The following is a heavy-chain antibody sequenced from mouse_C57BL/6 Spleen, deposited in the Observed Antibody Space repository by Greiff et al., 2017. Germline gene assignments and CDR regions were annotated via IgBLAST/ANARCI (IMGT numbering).Heavy chain of an antibody. J-gene: IGHJ3*01. V-gene: IGHV5-4*01. CDR2: ISDGGSYT. CDR3: ARAGYYDYDGFAY. D-gene: IGHD2-4*01. CDR1: GFTFSSYA. Sequence: EVQGVESGGGLVKPGGSLKLSCAASGFTFSSYAMSWVRQTPEKRLEWVATISDGGSYTYYPDNVKGRFTISRDNAKNNLYLQMSHLKSEDTAMYYCARAGYYDYDGFAYWGQGTLVTVSA.